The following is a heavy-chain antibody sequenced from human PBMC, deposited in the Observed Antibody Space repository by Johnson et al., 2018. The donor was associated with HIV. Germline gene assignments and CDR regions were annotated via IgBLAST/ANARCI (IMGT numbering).Heavy chain of an antibody. D-gene: IGHD1-14*01. V-gene: IGHV3-9*01. CDR1: GFSLNDYA. J-gene: IGHJ3*02. CDR2: ISWNSGSI. Sequence: VQLVESGGGVVQPGRSLRLSCAASGFSLNDYAMHWVRQAPGKGLEWISGISWNSGSIRYADSVKVRFTISRDNAKNSLYLQMNSLRGEDTAVYYCARECEPAGLAFDIWGQGTMVTVSS. CDR3: ARECEPAGLAFDI.